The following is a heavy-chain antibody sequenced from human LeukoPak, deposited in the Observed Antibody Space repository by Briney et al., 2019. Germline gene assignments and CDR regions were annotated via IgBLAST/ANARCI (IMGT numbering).Heavy chain of an antibody. J-gene: IGHJ4*02. CDR1: GYTFTSYG. D-gene: IGHD2-2*01. V-gene: IGHV1-18*01. CDR3: ARWAVVPAAIDFDY. CDR2: ISAYNGNT. Sequence: ASVKVSCKASGYTFTSYGISWVRQAPGQGLEWMGWISAYNGNTNYAQKLQGRVTMTTDTSTNTAYMELRSLRSDDTAVYYCARWAVVPAAIDFDYWGQGTLVTVSS.